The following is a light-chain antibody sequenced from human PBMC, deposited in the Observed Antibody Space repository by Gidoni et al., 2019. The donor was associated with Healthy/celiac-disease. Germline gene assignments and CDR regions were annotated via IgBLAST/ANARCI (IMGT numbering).Light chain of an antibody. J-gene: IGLJ2*01. CDR1: IGAGYD. Sequence: QSVLTQPPSVSGAPGQRVTISNIGAGYDVHWYQQHPGTAPKLLIYGNSNRPSGVPDRFSGSKSGTSASLAITGLQAEDEADYYCQSYDSSLSGVVFGGGTKLTVL. CDR3: QSYDSSLSGVV. V-gene: IGLV1-40*01. CDR2: GNS.